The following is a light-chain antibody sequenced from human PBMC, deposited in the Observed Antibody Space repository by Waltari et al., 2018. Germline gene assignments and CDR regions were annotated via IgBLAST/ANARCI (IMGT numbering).Light chain of an antibody. CDR1: QTLVSSNGNTY. CDR2: TVS. CDR3: MQATYWPWT. V-gene: IGKV2-30*01. Sequence: AVLTQSPLSLPVTLGQPASISCSSSQTLVSSNGNTYLSWFQQRPGQSPRRLIYTVSDRDSGVPDRFSGSGSDTDFTLTISRVEAEDVGVYYCMQATYWPWTFGQGTKVEIK. J-gene: IGKJ1*01.